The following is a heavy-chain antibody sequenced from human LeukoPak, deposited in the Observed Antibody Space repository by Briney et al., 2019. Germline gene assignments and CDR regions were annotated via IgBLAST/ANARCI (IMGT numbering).Heavy chain of an antibody. J-gene: IGHJ4*02. CDR3: ARAGGDYYGSGSAFDY. V-gene: IGHV4-30-2*01. CDR2: IYHSGST. Sequence: SETLSLTCAVSGGSISSGGYSWSWIRQPPGKGLEWIGYIYHSGSTYYNPSLKSRVTISVDRSKNQFSLKLSSVTAVDTAVYYCARAGGDYYGSGSAFDYWGQGTLVTVSS. CDR1: GGSISSGGYS. D-gene: IGHD3-10*01.